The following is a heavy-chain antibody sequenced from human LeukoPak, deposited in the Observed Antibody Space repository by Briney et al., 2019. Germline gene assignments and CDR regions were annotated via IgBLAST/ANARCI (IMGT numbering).Heavy chain of an antibody. CDR1: GCSISSYH. J-gene: IGHJ4*02. Sequence: SETLSLTCTVSGCSISSYHWSWIRQPPGKGLEWIGYIYYSESTNYNPSLKSRVTISVDTSKNQFSLKLSSVTAADTAVYYCAREFGYAVTSLDYWGQGTLVTVSS. D-gene: IGHD4-17*01. V-gene: IGHV4-59*01. CDR3: AREFGYAVTSLDY. CDR2: IYYSEST.